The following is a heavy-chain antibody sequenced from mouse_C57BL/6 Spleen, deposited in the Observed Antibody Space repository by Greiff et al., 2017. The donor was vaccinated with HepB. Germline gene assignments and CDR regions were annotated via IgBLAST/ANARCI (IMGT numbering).Heavy chain of an antibody. J-gene: IGHJ1*03. V-gene: IGHV1-53*01. CDR1: GYTFTSYW. CDR3: ARGSYSNWYFDV. Sequence: QVQLQQPGTELVKPGASVKLSCKASGYTFTSYWMHWVKQRPGQGLEWVGNINPSNGGTNYNEKFKSKATLTVDKSSSTAYMQLSSLTSEDSAVYYCARGSYSNWYFDVWGTGTTVTVSS. CDR2: INPSNGGT. D-gene: IGHD2-5*01.